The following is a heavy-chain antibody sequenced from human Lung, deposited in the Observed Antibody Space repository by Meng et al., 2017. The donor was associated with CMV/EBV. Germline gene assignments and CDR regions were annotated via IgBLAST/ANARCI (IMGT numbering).Heavy chain of an antibody. D-gene: IGHD5-18*01. CDR1: GFTFSSYA. V-gene: IGHV3-30*04. CDR3: ASFIQLCSKETVGDYCDD. CDR2: ISYDGSNK. J-gene: IGHJ4*02. Sequence: SXKISXAASGFTFSSYAMHWVRQAPGKGLEWVAVISYDGSNKYYADSVKGRFTISRDNSKNTLYLQMNSLRAEDTAVYYCASFIQLCSKETVGDYCDDWGQVTXVTGYS.